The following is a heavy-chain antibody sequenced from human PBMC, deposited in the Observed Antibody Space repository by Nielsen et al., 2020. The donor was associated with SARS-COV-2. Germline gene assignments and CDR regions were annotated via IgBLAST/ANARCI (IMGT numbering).Heavy chain of an antibody. CDR2: ISYDGSNK. J-gene: IGHJ4*02. D-gene: IGHD3-10*01. CDR3: AKDWSTNGFGELFFDY. Sequence: GGSLRLSCAASGFTFSSYAMHWVRQAPGKGLEWVAVISYDGSNKYYADSVKGRFTISRDNSKNTLYLQMNSLRAEDTAVYYCAKDWSTNGFGELFFDYWGQGTLVTVSS. V-gene: IGHV3-30*04. CDR1: GFTFSSYA.